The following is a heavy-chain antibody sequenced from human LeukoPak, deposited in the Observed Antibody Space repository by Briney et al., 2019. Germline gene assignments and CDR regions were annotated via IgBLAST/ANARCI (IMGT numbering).Heavy chain of an antibody. J-gene: IGHJ4*02. Sequence: GGSLRLSCAASGFTVSSNYMSWVRQAPGKGLEWVGRIKSKTDGGTTDYAAPVKGRFTISRDDSKNTLYLQMNSLRAEDTAVYYCARDFGEDGYNWYFDYWGQGTLVTVSS. V-gene: IGHV3-15*01. CDR3: ARDFGEDGYNWYFDY. D-gene: IGHD5-24*01. CDR2: IKSKTDGGTT. CDR1: GFTVSSNY.